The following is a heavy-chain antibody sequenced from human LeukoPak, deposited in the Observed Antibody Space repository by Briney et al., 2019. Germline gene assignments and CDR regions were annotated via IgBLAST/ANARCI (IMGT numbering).Heavy chain of an antibody. D-gene: IGHD5-12*01. Sequence: ASVKVSCKASEYTFNNYYIHWVRQAPGQGLEWMGWINPDSGDTNYAQKFQGRVTMTRDTSINTLYMELSRLTYDDTATFYCTREARAGNWFDPWGQGTLITVS. CDR2: INPDSGDT. CDR1: EYTFNNYY. J-gene: IGHJ5*02. V-gene: IGHV1-2*02. CDR3: TREARAGNWFDP.